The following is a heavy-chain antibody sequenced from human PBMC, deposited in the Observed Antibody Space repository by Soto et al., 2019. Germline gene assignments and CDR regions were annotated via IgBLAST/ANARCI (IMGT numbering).Heavy chain of an antibody. Sequence: GGSLRLSCAASGFTFSSYAMSWVRQAPGKGLEWVSAISGSGGSTYYADSVKGRFTISRDNSKNTLYLQMNSLRAEDTAVYYCAKDRAAARTANYFDYWGQGTLVTVSS. J-gene: IGHJ4*02. D-gene: IGHD6-13*01. CDR1: GFTFSSYA. V-gene: IGHV3-23*01. CDR3: AKDRAAARTANYFDY. CDR2: ISGSGGST.